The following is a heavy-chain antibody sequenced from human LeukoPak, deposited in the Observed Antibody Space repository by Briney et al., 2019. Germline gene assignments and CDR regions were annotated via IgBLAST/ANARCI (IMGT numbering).Heavy chain of an antibody. CDR2: ISAYNGNT. J-gene: IGHJ4*02. CDR3: ARDVYCSSTTCSYYFDY. CDR1: GYTFTSYG. D-gene: IGHD2-2*01. V-gene: IGHV1-18*01. Sequence: GASVKVSCKASGYTFTSYGISWVRQAPGQGLEWMGWISAYNGNTNYAQKLQGRVTMTTDTSTSTAYMELRSLRSEDTAVYYCARDVYCSSTTCSYYFDYWGQGTLVTVSS.